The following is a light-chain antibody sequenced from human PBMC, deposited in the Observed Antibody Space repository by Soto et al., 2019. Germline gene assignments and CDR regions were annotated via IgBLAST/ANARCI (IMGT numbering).Light chain of an antibody. CDR1: SRDVGGYNY. V-gene: IGLV2-14*03. CDR3: SSYTSSSTYV. CDR2: DVS. J-gene: IGLJ1*01. Sequence: QSSLTQPASLSGSPGQSIALSFPGNSRDVGGYNYVSWYQHHPGKAPKLMIYDVSNRPSGVSNRFSGSKSGNTASLTISGLQAEDEADYYCSSYTSSSTYVFGTGTKVTVL.